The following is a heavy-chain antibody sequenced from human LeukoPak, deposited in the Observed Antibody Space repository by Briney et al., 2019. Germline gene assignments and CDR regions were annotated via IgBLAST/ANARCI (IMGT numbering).Heavy chain of an antibody. CDR1: GFTFRNYV. J-gene: IGHJ4*02. V-gene: IGHV3-30-3*01. D-gene: IGHD3-10*01. CDR3: AREGYYGSGSPPSLYFDY. Sequence: GGSLRLSCAASGFTFRNYVIHWVRQAPGKGLEWVAVTSSDLNVKLYADSVKGRFTISRDNSRSTLYLQMNSLRPEDTAIYYCAREGYYGSGSPPSLYFDYWGQGTLVTVFS. CDR2: TSSDLNVK.